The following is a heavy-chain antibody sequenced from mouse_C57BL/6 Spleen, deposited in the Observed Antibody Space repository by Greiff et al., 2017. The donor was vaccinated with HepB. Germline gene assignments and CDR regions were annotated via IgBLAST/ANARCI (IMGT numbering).Heavy chain of an antibody. D-gene: IGHD1-1*01. Sequence: EVKLVESGGGLVKPGGSLKLSCAASGFTFSSYTMSWVRQTPEKRLEWVATISGGGGNTYYPDSVKGRFTISRDNAKNTLYLQMSRLRSEDTALYYCASPFYGSSYYWYFDVWGTGTTVTVSS. CDR2: ISGGGGNT. CDR1: GFTFSSYT. J-gene: IGHJ1*03. CDR3: ASPFYGSSYYWYFDV. V-gene: IGHV5-9*01.